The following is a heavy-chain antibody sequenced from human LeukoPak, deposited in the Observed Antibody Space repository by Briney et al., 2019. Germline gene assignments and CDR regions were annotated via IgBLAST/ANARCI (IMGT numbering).Heavy chain of an antibody. D-gene: IGHD3-22*01. J-gene: IGHJ4*02. CDR1: GGSISSGGYY. V-gene: IGHV4-30-2*01. Sequence: PSQTLSLTCTVSGGSISSGGYYWSWIRQHPGKGLEWIGYIYRSGSTYYTSSLKSRVTISVDRSKNQFSLKLSSVTAADTAVYYCARGNDYYDSSGYGYFDYWGQGTLVTVSS. CDR2: IYRSGST. CDR3: ARGNDYYDSSGYGYFDY.